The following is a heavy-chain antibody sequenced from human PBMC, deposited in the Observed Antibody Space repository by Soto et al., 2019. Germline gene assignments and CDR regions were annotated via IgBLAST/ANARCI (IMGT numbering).Heavy chain of an antibody. Sequence: GGSLRLSCAASGFTFSSYAMSWVRQAPGKGLEWVSAISGSGGSTYYADSVKGRFTISRDNSKNTLYLQMNSLRAEDTAVYYCAKDSEITMIVVVITSFDYWGQGTLVTVSS. D-gene: IGHD3-22*01. J-gene: IGHJ4*02. CDR2: ISGSGGST. CDR1: GFTFSSYA. V-gene: IGHV3-23*01. CDR3: AKDSEITMIVVVITSFDY.